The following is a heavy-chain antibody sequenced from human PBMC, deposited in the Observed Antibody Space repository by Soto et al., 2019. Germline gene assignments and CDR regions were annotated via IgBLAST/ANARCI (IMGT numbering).Heavy chain of an antibody. J-gene: IGHJ4*01. CDR2: ISTSADRP. Sequence: GSLRLSCAGSGFTFSGYAMTWVRQAPGKGLEWVSVISTSADRPDCADSVKGRFTISRDNSKNMLYLQMNSLRVEDTAIYYYAFKGTFHWQNWGHGPRVTVSS. CDR3: AFKGTFHWQN. CDR1: GFTFSGYA. D-gene: IGHD3-9*01. V-gene: IGHV3-23*01.